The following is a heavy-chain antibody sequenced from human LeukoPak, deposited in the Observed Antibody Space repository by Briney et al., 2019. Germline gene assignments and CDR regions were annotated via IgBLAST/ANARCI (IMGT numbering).Heavy chain of an antibody. CDR1: GFTFDDYG. D-gene: IGHD6-13*01. CDR2: INWNGGST. V-gene: IGHV3-20*04. CDR3: ARGGYSIAATGRGDY. Sequence: GGSLRLSCAASGFTFDDYGMSGVRQAPGKGLEWVSGINWNGGSTGYADSVKGRFTISRDNAKNSLYLQMTSLTAEDTALYYCARGGYSIAATGRGDYWGQRTLVTVSS. J-gene: IGHJ4*02.